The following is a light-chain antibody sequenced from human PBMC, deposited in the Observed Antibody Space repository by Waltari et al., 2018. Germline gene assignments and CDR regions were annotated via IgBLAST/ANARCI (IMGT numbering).Light chain of an antibody. CDR1: SIRTAY. CDR2: GKN. J-gene: IGLJ2*01. V-gene: IGLV3-19*01. CDR3: SSRDSSASHVL. Sequence: SSELTQDPAVSVALGQTVRITCQGASIRTAYASWYHKKSGQAPILVLFGKNKRPPGIPDRFSGYNSETTTSLTITGAQAEDEADYYCSSRDSSASHVLFAGGTKLTVL.